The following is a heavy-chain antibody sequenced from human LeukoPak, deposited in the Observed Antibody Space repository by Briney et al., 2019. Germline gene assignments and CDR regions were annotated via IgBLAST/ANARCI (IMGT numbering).Heavy chain of an antibody. CDR2: IYYSGTT. D-gene: IGHD4-23*01. Sequence: SSETLSLTCTVSGGTIISTSYYWIWIRQPQGKGLEWIGCIYYSGTTYYNPSLKSRVTISVDTSKNQFSLRVSSVTAADTAVYYCARDDNGGSNWFVPWGRGTLVTVSS. CDR3: ARDDNGGSNWFVP. J-gene: IGHJ5*02. CDR1: GGTIISTSYY. V-gene: IGHV4-39*02.